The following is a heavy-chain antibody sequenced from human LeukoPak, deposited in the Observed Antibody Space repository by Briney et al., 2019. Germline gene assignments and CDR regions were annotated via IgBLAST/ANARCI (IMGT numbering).Heavy chain of an antibody. V-gene: IGHV4-34*01. CDR3: ATMGYYDFWSGYY. J-gene: IGHJ4*02. Sequence: SETLSLTCAVYGGSFSGYYWSWIRQPPGKGLEWIGEINHSGSTNYNPSLKSRVTISVDTSKNQFSLRLSSVTAADTAVYYCATMGYYDFWSGYYWGQGTLVTVSS. D-gene: IGHD3-3*01. CDR2: INHSGST. CDR1: GGSFSGYY.